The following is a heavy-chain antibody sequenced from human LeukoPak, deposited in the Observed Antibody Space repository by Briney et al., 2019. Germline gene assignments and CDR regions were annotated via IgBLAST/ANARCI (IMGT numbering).Heavy chain of an antibody. V-gene: IGHV3-23*01. CDR2: ISGSAGTT. CDR1: GFTFSSYA. J-gene: IGHJ4*02. CDR3: AKGGKWDVTPFDY. Sequence: PGGSLRLSCAASGFTFSSYAMNWVRQTPGKGLEWLSGISGSAGTTYYADSVKGRFTISRAYSRNTVYLQMNTLRAEDTAIYYCAKGGKWDVTPFDYWGQGTLVTVSS. D-gene: IGHD1-26*01.